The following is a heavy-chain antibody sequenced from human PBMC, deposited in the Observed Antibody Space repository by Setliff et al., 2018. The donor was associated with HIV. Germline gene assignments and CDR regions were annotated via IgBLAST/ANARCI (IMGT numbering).Heavy chain of an antibody. CDR2: ISHSGTT. Sequence: SETLSLTCVVYGGSFSGYYLSWVRQPPGKGLEWIGEISHSGTTTYSPSLESRVSISPDTSKNQFSLKLSSVTAADTAVYYCARGRLAAQLVGGGYYYAMDVWGQGTTVTVSS. J-gene: IGHJ6*02. D-gene: IGHD6-6*01. V-gene: IGHV4-34*01. CDR1: GGSFSGYY. CDR3: ARGRLAAQLVGGGYYYAMDV.